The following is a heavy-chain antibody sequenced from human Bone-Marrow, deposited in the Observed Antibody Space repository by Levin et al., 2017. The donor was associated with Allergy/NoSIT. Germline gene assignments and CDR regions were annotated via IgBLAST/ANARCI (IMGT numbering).Heavy chain of an antibody. CDR2: MNPNSGVA. CDR3: ARRGRSSSGWLQVWFDP. Sequence: GASVKVSCKASGYSFTGYYVHWVRQAPGQGLEWMGWMNPNSGVAEYAQKFQGRVSMTRDTSTRTAYMELTSLRSDDTALYYCARRGRSSSGWLQVWFDPWGQGSLVTVSS. CDR1: GYSFTGYY. J-gene: IGHJ5*02. D-gene: IGHD6-19*01. V-gene: IGHV1-2*02.